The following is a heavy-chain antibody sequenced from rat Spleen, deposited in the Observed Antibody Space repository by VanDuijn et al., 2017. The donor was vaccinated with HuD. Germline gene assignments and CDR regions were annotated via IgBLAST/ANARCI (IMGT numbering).Heavy chain of an antibody. CDR2: ITNAAGKV. V-gene: IGHV5-31*01. CDR3: TRYAPFDY. J-gene: IGHJ2*01. Sequence: EVQLVESGGGLVQPGRSLKLSCVASGFTFNNYWMTWIRQAPGKGLEWVASITNAAGKVYYPDSVKGRFTISRDNAKSTLYLQMNSLRSEDTATYYCTRYAPFDYWGQGVMVTVSS. CDR1: GFTFNNYW.